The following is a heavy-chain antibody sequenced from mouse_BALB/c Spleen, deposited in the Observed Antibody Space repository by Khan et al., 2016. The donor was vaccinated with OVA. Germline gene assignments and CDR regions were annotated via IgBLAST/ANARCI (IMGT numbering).Heavy chain of an antibody. J-gene: IGHJ4*01. CDR2: INTHSGVP. Sequence: QIQLVQSGPELKKPGETVRISCKASGYTFTPAGIQWVQKMPGKGLKWIGWINTHSGVPKYAEDFKGRFAFSLEISVNTAYLQLTDLRNEDTETYSCARGGAAYYRTDGGAMDYWGQGASVTVSS. V-gene: IGHV9-4*02. CDR3: ARGGAAYYRTDGGAMDY. CDR1: GYTFTPAG. D-gene: IGHD2-12*01.